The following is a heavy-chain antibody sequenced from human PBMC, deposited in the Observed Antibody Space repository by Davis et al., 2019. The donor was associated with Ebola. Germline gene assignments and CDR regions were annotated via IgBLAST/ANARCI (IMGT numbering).Heavy chain of an antibody. Sequence: HTGGSLRLSCAASGFTLSSFSMHWVRQAPGKGLVWVSRINSDGSSTNYADSVKGRFTISRDNAKNTLYLQMNSLRAEDTAVYYCARDSREMATNYWGQGALVTVSS. D-gene: IGHD5-24*01. CDR2: INSDGSST. CDR1: GFTLSSFS. CDR3: ARDSREMATNY. V-gene: IGHV3-74*01. J-gene: IGHJ4*01.